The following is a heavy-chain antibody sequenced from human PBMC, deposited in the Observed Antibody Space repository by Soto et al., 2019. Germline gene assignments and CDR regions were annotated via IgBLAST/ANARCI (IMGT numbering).Heavy chain of an antibody. Sequence: ASVKVSCKASGYTFTSYYMQWVRQAPGQGLEWMGIINPSGGSTSYAQKFQGRVTMTRDTSTSTVYMELSSLRSEDTAVYYCARGSRDIVVVVAATSVNYYYYGMDVWGQGTTVTVSS. V-gene: IGHV1-46*01. CDR3: ARGSRDIVVVVAATSVNYYYYGMDV. J-gene: IGHJ6*02. CDR1: GYTFTSYY. D-gene: IGHD2-15*01. CDR2: INPSGGST.